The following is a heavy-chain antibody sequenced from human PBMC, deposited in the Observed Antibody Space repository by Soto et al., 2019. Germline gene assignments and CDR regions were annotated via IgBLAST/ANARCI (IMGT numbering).Heavy chain of an antibody. V-gene: IGHV1-18*01. Sequence: ASVKVSCKASGYTFTSYGISWVRQAPGQGLEWMGWISAYNGNTNYAQKLQGRVTMTTDTSTSTAYMELRSLRSDDTAVYYCAIVITIFGVVWDRYYYYMDVWGKGTTVTVSS. J-gene: IGHJ6*03. D-gene: IGHD3-3*01. CDR3: AIVITIFGVVWDRYYYYMDV. CDR1: GYTFTSYG. CDR2: ISAYNGNT.